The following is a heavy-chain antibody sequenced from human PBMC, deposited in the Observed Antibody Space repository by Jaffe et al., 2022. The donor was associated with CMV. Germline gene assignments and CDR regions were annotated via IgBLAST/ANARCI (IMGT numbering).Heavy chain of an antibody. Sequence: QVQLVESGGGVVQPGRSLRLSCAASGFTFSSYGMHWVRQAPGKGLEWVAVIWYDGSNKYYADSVKGRFTISRDNSKNTLYLQMNSLRAEDTAVYYCARAASGSYIPLDAFDIWGQGTMVTVSS. V-gene: IGHV3-33*08. CDR3: ARAASGSYIPLDAFDI. CDR1: GFTFSSYG. CDR2: IWYDGSNK. J-gene: IGHJ3*02. D-gene: IGHD1-26*01.